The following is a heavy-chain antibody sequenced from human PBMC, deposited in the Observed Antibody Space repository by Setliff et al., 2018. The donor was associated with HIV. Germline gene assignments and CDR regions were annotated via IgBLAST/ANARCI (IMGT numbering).Heavy chain of an antibody. CDR2: IYPGDSDT. V-gene: IGHV5-51*01. J-gene: IGHJ6*03. CDR3: ARASDPSHRMPPTNYYYYMDA. D-gene: IGHD2-2*01. Sequence: GESLKISCKCSGYTFTNFWIGWVRQVPGKGLELMGIIYPGDSDTRYSPSFQGHVTISADKSISTAYLQWNSLRASDTAIYYCARASDPSHRMPPTNYYYYMDAWGKGTTVTVSS. CDR1: GYTFTNFW.